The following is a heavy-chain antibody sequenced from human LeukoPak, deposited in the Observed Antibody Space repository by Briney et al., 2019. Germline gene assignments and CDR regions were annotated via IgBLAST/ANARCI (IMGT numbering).Heavy chain of an antibody. CDR3: ARAPQYSSSWGF. J-gene: IGHJ4*02. Sequence: ASVKVSCKASGYNFTGYYIHWVRQAPGQGLEWMGWINPNSGGTKFAQKFQGRVTMTRDTSISTAYMELSSLRSEDTAVYYCARAPQYSSSWGFWGQGTLVTVSS. CDR2: INPNSGGT. D-gene: IGHD6-13*01. V-gene: IGHV1-2*02. CDR1: GYNFTGYY.